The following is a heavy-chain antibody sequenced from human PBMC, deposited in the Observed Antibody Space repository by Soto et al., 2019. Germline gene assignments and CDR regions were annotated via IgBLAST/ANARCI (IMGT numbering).Heavy chain of an antibody. D-gene: IGHD3-9*01. J-gene: IGHJ4*02. V-gene: IGHV4-39*01. CDR3: ARLEGLATISYYFDF. CDR1: DDSINSDKYN. CDR2: IYYRGNA. Sequence: QLQLQESGPGLVKPSETLSLTCSVFDDSINSDKYNWGWIRQPPGKGLEWIGSIYYRGNAYYNPSLQTRVTISLDKSKSQFSLKLNSVTAADSAVYFCARLEGLATISYYFDFWGPGALVTVSS.